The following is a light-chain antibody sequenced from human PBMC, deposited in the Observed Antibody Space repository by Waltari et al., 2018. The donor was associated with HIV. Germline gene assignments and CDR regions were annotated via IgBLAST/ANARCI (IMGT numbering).Light chain of an antibody. CDR2: AAS. J-gene: IGKJ4*01. V-gene: IGKV1D-16*01. CDR1: QGISSW. Sequence: DIQMTQTPPSLSASVGDTVTITCRASQGISSWLAWYQQKPGEAPKPLIYAASSLQTGVPSRFSGSGTGTHFTLTITSLQPEDFAVYYCQQRVNWPPLSFGGGTKVEIK. CDR3: QQRVNWPPLS.